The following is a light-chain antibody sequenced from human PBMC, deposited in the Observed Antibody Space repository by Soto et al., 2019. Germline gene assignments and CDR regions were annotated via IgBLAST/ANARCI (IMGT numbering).Light chain of an antibody. J-gene: IGKJ1*01. CDR1: QSVRSN. Sequence: EIVMTQSPVTLSVSPGERATLSCRASQSVRSNLAWYQQKPGQAPRLLIYEASTLENGVPSRFSGGGSGTEFTLTISSLQPDDFATYYCQQYNTYATFGQGTKVDIK. V-gene: IGKV3-15*01. CDR3: QQYNTYAT. CDR2: EAS.